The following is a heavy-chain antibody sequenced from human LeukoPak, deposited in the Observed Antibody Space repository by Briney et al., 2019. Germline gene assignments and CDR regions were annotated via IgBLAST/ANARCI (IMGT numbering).Heavy chain of an antibody. D-gene: IGHD4-17*01. V-gene: IGHV3-7*01. CDR2: IKQDGSEK. CDR1: GFTFSSYW. Sequence: GGSLRLSCAASGFTFSSYWMNWVRQAPGKGLEWVANIKQDGSEKYYVDSVKGRFTISRDNAKNSLYLQMNSLRAEDTAVYYCARERRDYAFDYWGQGTLVTVSS. J-gene: IGHJ4*02. CDR3: ARERRDYAFDY.